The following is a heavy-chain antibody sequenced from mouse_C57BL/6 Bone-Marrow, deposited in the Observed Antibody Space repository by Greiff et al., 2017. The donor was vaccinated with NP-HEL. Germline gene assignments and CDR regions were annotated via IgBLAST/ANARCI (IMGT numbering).Heavy chain of an antibody. Sequence: EVKLVESGGDLVKPGGSLKLSCAASGFTFSSYGMSWVRQTPDKRLEWVATISSGGSYTYYPDSVKGRVTISRDNAKNTLYLQMSSLKSEDTAMYYCARHAHYYAMDYWGQGTSVTVSS. V-gene: IGHV5-6*01. CDR1: GFTFSSYG. J-gene: IGHJ4*01. CDR3: ARHAHYYAMDY. CDR2: ISSGGSYT.